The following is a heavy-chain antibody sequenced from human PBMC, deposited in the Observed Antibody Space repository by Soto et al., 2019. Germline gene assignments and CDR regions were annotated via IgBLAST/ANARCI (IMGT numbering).Heavy chain of an antibody. V-gene: IGHV4-30-4*01. J-gene: IGHJ6*02. CDR1: GGSISSGDYY. CDR2: IYYSGST. Sequence: SETLSLTCTVSGGSISSGDYYWSWIRQPPGKGLEWIGYIYYSGSTYYNPSLKSRVTISVDTSKNQFSLKLSSVTAEDTAVYYCARGVRFGELLRIMDYYYGMDVWGQGTTVTVSS. D-gene: IGHD3-10*01. CDR3: ARGVRFGELLRIMDYYYGMDV.